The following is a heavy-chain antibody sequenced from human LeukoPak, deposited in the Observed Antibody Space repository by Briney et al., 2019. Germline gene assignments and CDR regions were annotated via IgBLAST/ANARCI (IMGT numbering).Heavy chain of an antibody. J-gene: IGHJ4*02. Sequence: PSETLSLTCTVSGGSISSSSYYWGWIRQPPGKGLEWIGRIYISGSTNYSPSLKSRVTMSVDTSKNQFSLKLSSVTAADTAVYYCARGVVIAPQTFDYWGQGTLVTVSS. V-gene: IGHV4-61*05. CDR1: GGSISSSSYY. D-gene: IGHD2-21*01. CDR2: IYISGST. CDR3: ARGVVIAPQTFDY.